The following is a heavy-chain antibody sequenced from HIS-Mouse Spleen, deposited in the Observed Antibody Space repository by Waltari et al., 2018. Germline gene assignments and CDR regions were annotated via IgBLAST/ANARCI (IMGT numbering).Heavy chain of an antibody. J-gene: IGHJ4*02. CDR1: GYTFTSYD. V-gene: IGHV1-8*01. CDR3: ARGPLIPFDSSGYYFDY. D-gene: IGHD3-22*01. Sequence: QVQLVQSGAEVKKPGASVKVSCKASGYTFTSYDINWVRQATGQGLEWMGWMNPNGGNTGYAKKFQGRVTMTRNTSISTAYMELSSLRSEDTAVYYCARGPLIPFDSSGYYFDYWGQGTLVTVSS. CDR2: MNPNGGNT.